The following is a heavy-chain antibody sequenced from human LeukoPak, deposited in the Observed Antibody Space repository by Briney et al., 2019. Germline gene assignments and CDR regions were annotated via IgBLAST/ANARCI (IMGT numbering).Heavy chain of an antibody. CDR1: GFIFRNYA. D-gene: IGHD2-15*01. CDR3: AKGGSGVPRALAS. Sequence: GGSLRLSCAASGFIFRNYAMSWVRQGPGQGPEWVTAISGNDDSTYYADSVKGRFTIPRDNPRNTLYLQMNSLRAEDTAIYYCAKGGSGVPRALASWGQGTLVTVSS. V-gene: IGHV3-23*01. CDR2: ISGNDDST. J-gene: IGHJ4*02.